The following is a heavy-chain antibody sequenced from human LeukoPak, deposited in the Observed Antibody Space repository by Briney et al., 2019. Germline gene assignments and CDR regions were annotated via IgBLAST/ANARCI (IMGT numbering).Heavy chain of an antibody. CDR2: IYYSGST. D-gene: IGHD3-10*01. CDR3: ARVRVWFGEFNWFDP. Sequence: PSETLSLTCTVSGGSIRSYYWSWIRQPPGKGLEWIGYIYYSGSTNYNPSLKSRVTISVDTSKNQFSLKLSSVTAADTAVYYCARVRVWFGEFNWFDPWGQGTLVTVSS. V-gene: IGHV4-59*01. J-gene: IGHJ5*02. CDR1: GGSIRSYY.